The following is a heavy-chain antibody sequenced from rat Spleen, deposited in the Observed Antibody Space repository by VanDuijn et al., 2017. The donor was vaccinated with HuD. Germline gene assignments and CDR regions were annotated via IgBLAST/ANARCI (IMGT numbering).Heavy chain of an antibody. V-gene: IGHV2-13*01. J-gene: IGHJ3*01. CDR2: IWGNGNT. Sequence: QVQLKESGPGLVQPSQTLSLTCTVSGFSLSSYGVIWVRQPPGKGLEWMGVIWGNGNTNYKSVFKSRLSISRDTSKSQVFLKMHSLQTEDTAIYFCTSPFRWFAYWGQGTLVTVSS. CDR3: TSPFRWFAY. CDR1: GFSLSSYG.